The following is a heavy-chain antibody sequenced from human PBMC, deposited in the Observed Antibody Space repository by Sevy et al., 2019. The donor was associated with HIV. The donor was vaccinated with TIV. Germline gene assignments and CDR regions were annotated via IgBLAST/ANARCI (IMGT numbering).Heavy chain of an antibody. D-gene: IGHD6-19*01. V-gene: IGHV3-7*01. CDR2: IKQDGSEK. CDR3: ARSPWYSSGYYSAYYYYYAIDS. J-gene: IGHJ6*02. CDR1: GFTFSSYA. Sequence: GGSLRLSCAASGFTFSSYAMSWVRQAPGKGLEWVANIKQDGSEKYYVDSVKGRFTISRDNAKNSLYLQMNSLRAEDTAVYYSARSPWYSSGYYSAYYYYYAIDSWGQGTTVTVSS.